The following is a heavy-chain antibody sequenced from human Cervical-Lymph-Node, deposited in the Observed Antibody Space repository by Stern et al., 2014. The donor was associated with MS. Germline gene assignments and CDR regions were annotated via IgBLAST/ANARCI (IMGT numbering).Heavy chain of an antibody. CDR1: GFTFSSYG. J-gene: IGHJ4*02. D-gene: IGHD3-3*01. CDR2: ISYDGSHK. CDR3: AKIGNSGYYSDH. Sequence: VQLVQSGGGVVQPGTSPRLSCAASGFTFSSYGIHWVRQAPGKGLAWVAVISYDGSHKYYADSLKGRFAISRDNSKNTVYLQMDTLRAEDTALYYCAKIGNSGYYSDHWGQGTLVTVSS. V-gene: IGHV3-30*18.